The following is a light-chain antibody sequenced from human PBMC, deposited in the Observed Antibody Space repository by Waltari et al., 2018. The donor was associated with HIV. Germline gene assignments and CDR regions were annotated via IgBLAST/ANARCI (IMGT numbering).Light chain of an antibody. CDR3: SSDTSSSTDV. Sequence: QSALTQPASVSGSPGQSIAISCTGTSSAVGGSNYVSWYQQHPGEVPTLMIYDVSNRPSGGSHRFSGSKSGNTASLTISGLQAEDDADYYCSSDTSSSTDVFGTGTKVTVL. J-gene: IGLJ1*01. CDR1: SSAVGGSNY. CDR2: DVS. V-gene: IGLV2-14*03.